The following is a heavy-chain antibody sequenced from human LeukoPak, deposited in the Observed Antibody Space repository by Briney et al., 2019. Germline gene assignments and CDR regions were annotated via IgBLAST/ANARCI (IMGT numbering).Heavy chain of an antibody. V-gene: IGHV1-18*01. CDR1: GYTFTSCG. CDR2: ISAYNGNT. CDR3: AGGKARITIFGVVTPFDY. J-gene: IGHJ4*02. Sequence: ASVKVSCKASGYTFTSCGISWVRQAPGQGLEWMGWISAYNGNTNYAQKLQGRVTMTTDTSTSTAYMELRSLRSDDTAVYYCAGGKARITIFGVVTPFDYWGQGTLVTVSS. D-gene: IGHD3-3*01.